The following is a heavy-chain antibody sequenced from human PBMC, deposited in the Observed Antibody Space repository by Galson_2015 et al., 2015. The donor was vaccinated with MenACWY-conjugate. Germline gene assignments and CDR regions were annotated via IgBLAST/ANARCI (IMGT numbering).Heavy chain of an antibody. V-gene: IGHV3-23*01. D-gene: IGHD3-10*01. J-gene: IGHJ6*02. CDR2: ITDSGGST. CDR3: AKDRGSWSYWTSCYYSGMDF. Sequence: SLRLSCAVSGFTFSSHAMSWVQQAPGKGLEWVSVITDSGGSTYYADSVKGRVTISRDTSKNTLYLQMNSLRAEDTAVYYCAKDRGSWSYWTSCYYSGMDFWGQGTTVTVSS. CDR1: GFTFSSHA.